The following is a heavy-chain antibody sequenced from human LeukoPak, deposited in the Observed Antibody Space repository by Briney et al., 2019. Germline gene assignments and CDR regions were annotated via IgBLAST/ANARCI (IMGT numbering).Heavy chain of an antibody. V-gene: IGHV4-4*09. J-gene: IGHJ4*02. CDR3: ARLKPNFQGTFDS. Sequence: SETLSLTCTVSVVSIIDHHWSWIRQPPGRGVEWIGNIYASGSTYFNPSLRSRVAISVDTSKNQFSLNLTSVTAADTAMFYCARLKPNFQGTFDSWGQGALVTVSS. D-gene: IGHD1-14*01. CDR1: VVSIIDHH. CDR2: IYASGST.